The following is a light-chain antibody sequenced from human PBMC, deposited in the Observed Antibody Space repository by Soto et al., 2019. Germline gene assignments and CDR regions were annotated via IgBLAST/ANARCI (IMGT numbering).Light chain of an antibody. Sequence: QSALTQPASVSGSPGQSITISCTGTSSDVGGYNYVSWYQQHPGNAPKLMIYEVSNRPSGDSNRFSGSKSGNTASLTTAGLQAEDEADYSCSSYTTSSTHWVFGGGTKLTVL. CDR3: SSYTTSSTHWV. CDR1: SSDVGGYNY. J-gene: IGLJ3*02. V-gene: IGLV2-14*01. CDR2: EVS.